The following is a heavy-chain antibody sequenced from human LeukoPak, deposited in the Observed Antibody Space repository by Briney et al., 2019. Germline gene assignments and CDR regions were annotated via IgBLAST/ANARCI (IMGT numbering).Heavy chain of an antibody. CDR2: IGAYNGNT. Sequence: ASVKVSCKASGYTFTSYGISWVRQAPGQGLEWMGWIGAYNGNTNYAQKLQGRVTMTTDTSTSTAYMELRSLRSDDTAVYYCARPYDSSGYYYYGMDVWGQGTTVTVS. J-gene: IGHJ6*02. D-gene: IGHD3-22*01. CDR1: GYTFTSYG. CDR3: ARPYDSSGYYYYGMDV. V-gene: IGHV1-18*01.